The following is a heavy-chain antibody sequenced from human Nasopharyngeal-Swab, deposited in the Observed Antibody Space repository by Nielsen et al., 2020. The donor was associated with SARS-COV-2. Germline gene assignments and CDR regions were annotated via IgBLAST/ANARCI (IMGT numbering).Heavy chain of an antibody. CDR1: GFTFSSYA. CDR3: ARLASYYGMDV. Sequence: GESLKISCAASGFTFSSYAIHWVRQAPGKGLEWVAVISYDGSNKYYADSVKGRFTISRDNSRNTLYLQMNSLRAEDTAVYYCARLASYYGMDVWGQGTTVTVSS. CDR2: ISYDGSNK. J-gene: IGHJ6*02. V-gene: IGHV3-30-3*01.